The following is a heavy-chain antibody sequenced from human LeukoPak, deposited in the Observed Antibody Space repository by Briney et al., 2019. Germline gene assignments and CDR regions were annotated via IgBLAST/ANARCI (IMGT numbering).Heavy chain of an antibody. CDR2: INAGNGNT. V-gene: IGHV1-3*01. Sequence: ASVKVSCKASGYTFTSYAMHWVRQAPGQRLEWMGWINAGNGNTKYSQKFRGRVTITRDTSASTAYMELSSLRSEDTAVYYCAGVKSGSYYYIDYWGQGTLVTVSS. J-gene: IGHJ4*02. CDR3: AGVKSGSYYYIDY. CDR1: GYTFTSYA. D-gene: IGHD1-26*01.